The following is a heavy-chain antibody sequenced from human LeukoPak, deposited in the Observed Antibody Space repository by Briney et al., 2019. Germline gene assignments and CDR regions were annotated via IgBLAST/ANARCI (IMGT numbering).Heavy chain of an antibody. CDR1: GFTFSSYA. J-gene: IGHJ4*02. V-gene: IGHV3-23*01. Sequence: GGSLRLSCAASGFTFSSYAMTWVRQAPGEGLEWVSAIGGSGGSTYYADSVKGRFTISRDNSKNTLYLQMSNLRAEDTAVYYCARDQPRSGWAFDYWGQGTLVTVSS. D-gene: IGHD6-19*01. CDR3: ARDQPRSGWAFDY. CDR2: IGGSGGST.